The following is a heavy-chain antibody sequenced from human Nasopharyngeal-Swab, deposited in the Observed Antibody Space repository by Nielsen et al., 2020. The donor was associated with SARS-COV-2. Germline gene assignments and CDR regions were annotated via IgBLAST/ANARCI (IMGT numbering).Heavy chain of an antibody. CDR2: IKQDGSEK. D-gene: IGHD2-15*01. CDR3: ARVGWWFHYYFDY. V-gene: IGHV3-7*01. CDR1: GFTFGTYW. J-gene: IGHJ4*02. Sequence: GESLKISCAASGFTFGTYWLTWVRPAPGKGLEWVANIKQDGSEKYYVDSVKGRFTISRDNAKNSLYLQMNSLRAEDTAVYYCARVGWWFHYYFDYWGQGTLATVSS.